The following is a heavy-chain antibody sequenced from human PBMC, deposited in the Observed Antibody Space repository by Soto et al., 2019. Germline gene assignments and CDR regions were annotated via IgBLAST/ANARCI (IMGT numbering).Heavy chain of an antibody. CDR1: GFTFSSYG. Sequence: LRLSCAASGFTFSSYGMHWVRQAPGKGLEWVAVISYDGSNKYYADSVKGRFTISRDNSKNTLYLQMNSLRAEDTAVYYCAKEKAVAGKTPDYYYYGMDVWGQGTTVTVSS. J-gene: IGHJ6*02. CDR2: ISYDGSNK. D-gene: IGHD6-19*01. CDR3: AKEKAVAGKTPDYYYYGMDV. V-gene: IGHV3-30*18.